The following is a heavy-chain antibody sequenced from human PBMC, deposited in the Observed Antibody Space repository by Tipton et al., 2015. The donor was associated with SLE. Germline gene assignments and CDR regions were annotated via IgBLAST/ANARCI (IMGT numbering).Heavy chain of an antibody. CDR2: IYHADSDT. J-gene: IGHJ6*03. V-gene: IGHV5-51*01. CDR3: ARHQTLFYMDV. Sequence: VQLVQSGAEVKKPGSSVRVSCKPSGGTFSNYAISWVRQMPGKGLEWMGIIYHADSDTTYSPSFQGQVTISVDKSIDTAYLQWNSLKESDTAIYFCARHQTLFYMDVWGKGTTVTVSS. CDR1: GGTFSNYA.